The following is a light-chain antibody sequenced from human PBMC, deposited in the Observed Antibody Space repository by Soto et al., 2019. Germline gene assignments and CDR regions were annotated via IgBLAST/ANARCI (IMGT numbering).Light chain of an antibody. CDR2: GAS. CDR3: QQYGSSPLT. J-gene: IGKJ4*01. Sequence: EIVLTQSPGTLSLSPGERATLSCRASQSVSSNYLAWYQQKPGQAPRLLIYGASSRATGIADRFSGSGSGTDFTLTINRLEPEDFAVYYCQQYGSSPLTFGGGTKVEIK. CDR1: QSVSSNY. V-gene: IGKV3-20*01.